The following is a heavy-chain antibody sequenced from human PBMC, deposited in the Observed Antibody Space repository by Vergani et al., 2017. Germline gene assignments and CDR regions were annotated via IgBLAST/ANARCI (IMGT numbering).Heavy chain of an antibody. D-gene: IGHD3-3*01. J-gene: IGHJ3*02. V-gene: IGHV4-61*02. Sequence: QVQLQESGPGLVKPSQTLSLTCTVSGGSISSGSYYWSWIRQPAGKGLEWIGRIYTSGSTNYNPSLKSRVTISVDTSKNQFSLKLSSVTAADTAVYYCARVGFLEWLPLAFDIWGQGTMVTVSS. CDR2: IYTSGST. CDR1: GGSISSGSYY. CDR3: ARVGFLEWLPLAFDI.